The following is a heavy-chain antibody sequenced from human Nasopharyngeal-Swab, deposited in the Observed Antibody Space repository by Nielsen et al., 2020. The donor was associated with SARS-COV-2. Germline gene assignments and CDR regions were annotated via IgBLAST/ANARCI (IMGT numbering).Heavy chain of an antibody. CDR2: IIPIFGTA. Sequence: SVKVSCKASGGTFSSYAISWVRQAPGQGLEWMGGIIPIFGTANYAQKFQGRVTITADESTSTAYVELSSLRSEDTAVYYCAREIGGYGSGSYYYYGMDVWGQGTTVTVSS. V-gene: IGHV1-69*13. CDR1: GGTFSSYA. J-gene: IGHJ6*02. CDR3: AREIGGYGSGSYYYYGMDV. D-gene: IGHD3-10*01.